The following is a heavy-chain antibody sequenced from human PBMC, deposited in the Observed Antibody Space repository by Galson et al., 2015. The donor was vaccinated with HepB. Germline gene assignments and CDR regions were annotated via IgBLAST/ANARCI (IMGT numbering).Heavy chain of an antibody. J-gene: IGHJ4*02. D-gene: IGHD4-11*01. CDR1: GFTFSSYA. CDR3: ASNDYSIARVEVGGDY. CDR2: ISGSGGST. V-gene: IGHV3-23*01. Sequence: SLRLSCAASGFTFSSYAMSWVRQAPGKGLEWVSAISGSGGSTYYADSVKGRFTISRDNSKNTLYLQMNSLRAEDTAVYYCASNDYSIARVEVGGDYWGQGTLVTVSS.